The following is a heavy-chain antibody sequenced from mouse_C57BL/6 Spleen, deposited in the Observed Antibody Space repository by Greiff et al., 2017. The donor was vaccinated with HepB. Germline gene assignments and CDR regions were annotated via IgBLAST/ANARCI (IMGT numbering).Heavy chain of an antibody. V-gene: IGHV5-4*01. CDR3: AVDYCSNYAMGC. CDR1: GFTFSSYA. Sequence: DVLLVESGGGLVKPGGSLKLSCAASGFTFSSYAMPWVRQTTEKRLEWVATISDGGSYTYYPDNVKGRITISRDNAKNNLYLQMSHLKSEDTAMYYCAVDYCSNYAMGCWGQGTSVTVAS. D-gene: IGHD1-1*01. J-gene: IGHJ4*01. CDR2: ISDGGSYT.